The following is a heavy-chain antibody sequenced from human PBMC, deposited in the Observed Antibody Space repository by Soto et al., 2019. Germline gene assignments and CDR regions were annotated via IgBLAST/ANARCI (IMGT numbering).Heavy chain of an antibody. J-gene: IGHJ2*01. Sequence: QVHLQQWGAGLLKPSETLSLTCAVYGGSFSGYYWSWIRQPPGKGLDWIGEINHSGSTNYNPSLKSRVSISVGTSNNQFSLKLSSVTAADTAEYYCARGRGDGYNQHWYFDLWGRGTLVTVSS. CDR1: GGSFSGYY. D-gene: IGHD3-10*01. CDR2: INHSGST. V-gene: IGHV4-34*01. CDR3: ARGRGDGYNQHWYFDL.